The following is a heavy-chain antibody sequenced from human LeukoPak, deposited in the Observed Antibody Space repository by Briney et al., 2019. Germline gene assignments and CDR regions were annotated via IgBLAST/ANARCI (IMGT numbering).Heavy chain of an antibody. Sequence: ASVKVSCKASGYTFTSYGISWVRQAPGQGLEWMGWINPNSGGTNYAQKFQGRVTMTRDTSISTAYMELSRLRSDDTAVYYCARESGVAAGLSDYWGQGTLVTVSS. CDR3: ARESGVAAGLSDY. V-gene: IGHV1-2*02. D-gene: IGHD3-3*01. CDR1: GYTFTSYG. J-gene: IGHJ4*02. CDR2: INPNSGGT.